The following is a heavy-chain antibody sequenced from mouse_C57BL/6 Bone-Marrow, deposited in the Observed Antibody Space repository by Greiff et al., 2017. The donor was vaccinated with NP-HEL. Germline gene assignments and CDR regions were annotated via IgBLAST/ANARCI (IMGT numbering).Heavy chain of an antibody. D-gene: IGHD1-1*01. J-gene: IGHJ1*03. CDR1: GFNIKDDY. V-gene: IGHV14-4*01. Sequence: EVQLQQSGAELVRPGASVKLSCTASGFNIKDDYMHWVKQRPEQGLEWIGWIDPENGDTEYASKFQGKATITADTSSNTAYLQLSSLTSEDTAVYYCTPITTVVAMRYFDVWGTGTTVTVSS. CDR2: IDPENGDT. CDR3: TPITTVVAMRYFDV.